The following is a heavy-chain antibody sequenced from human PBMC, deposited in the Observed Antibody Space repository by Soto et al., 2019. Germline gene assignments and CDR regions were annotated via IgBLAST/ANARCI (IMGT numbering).Heavy chain of an antibody. CDR2: IIPIFGTA. J-gene: IGHJ5*02. Sequence: GASVKVSCKASGGTFSSYAISWVLQAPGQGLEWMGGIIPIFGTANYAQKFQGRVTITADKSTSTAYMELSSLRSEDTAVYYCARVSVEMATISWFDPWGQGTLVTVSS. V-gene: IGHV1-69*06. CDR3: ARVSVEMATISWFDP. CDR1: GGTFSSYA. D-gene: IGHD5-12*01.